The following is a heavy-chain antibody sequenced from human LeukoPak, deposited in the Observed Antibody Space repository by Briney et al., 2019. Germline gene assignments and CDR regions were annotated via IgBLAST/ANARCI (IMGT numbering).Heavy chain of an antibody. CDR3: ALTVFGAEYFQH. CDR1: GGTFSSYA. Sequence: ASVKVSCKASGGTFSSYAISWVRQAPGQGLEWMGGIIPIFATANYAQKFQGRVTITADESTSTAYMELSSLGSEDTAVYYCALTVFGAEYFQHWGQGTLVTVSS. V-gene: IGHV1-69*13. CDR2: IIPIFATA. J-gene: IGHJ1*01. D-gene: IGHD3-10*02.